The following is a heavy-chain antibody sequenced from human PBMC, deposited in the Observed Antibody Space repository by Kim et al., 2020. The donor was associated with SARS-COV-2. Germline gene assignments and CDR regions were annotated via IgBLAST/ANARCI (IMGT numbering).Heavy chain of an antibody. D-gene: IGHD6-19*01. J-gene: IGHJ6*02. V-gene: IGHV5-51*01. CDR3: ARCGYSSGFSGMDV. Sequence: SPSFNGQVTISADKSISTAYLQWSSLKASDTAMYYCARCGYSSGFSGMDVWGQGTTVTVSS.